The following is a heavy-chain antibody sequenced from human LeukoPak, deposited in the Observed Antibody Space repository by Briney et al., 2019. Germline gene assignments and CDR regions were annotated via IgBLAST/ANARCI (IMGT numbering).Heavy chain of an antibody. Sequence: QPGGSLRLSCAASGFTFSSYAMSWVRQAPGEGLEWVSAISGSGGSTYYADSVKGRFTISRDNSKNTLYLQMNGLRAEDTAVYYCAKVVVPAASFDYWGQGTLVTVSS. V-gene: IGHV3-23*01. CDR3: AKVVVPAASFDY. D-gene: IGHD2-2*01. CDR2: ISGSGGST. CDR1: GFTFSSYA. J-gene: IGHJ4*02.